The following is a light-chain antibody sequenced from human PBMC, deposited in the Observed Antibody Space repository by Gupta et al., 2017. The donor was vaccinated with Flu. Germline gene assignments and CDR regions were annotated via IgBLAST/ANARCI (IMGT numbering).Light chain of an antibody. CDR1: QSVSSN. Sequence: EIVLTQSPDTQSLSPGERATLSCRASQSVSSNLAWYQQKPGQAPRLLIYDASNRATGIPARFSGSGSGTDFTLTISSLEPEDFAVYYCHQHNNWPLTFGGGTNVEIK. CDR2: DAS. CDR3: HQHNNWPLT. V-gene: IGKV3-11*01. J-gene: IGKJ4*01.